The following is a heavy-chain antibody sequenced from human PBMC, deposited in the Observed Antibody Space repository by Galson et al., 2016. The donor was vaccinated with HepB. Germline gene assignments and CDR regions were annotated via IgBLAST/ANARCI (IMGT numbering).Heavy chain of an antibody. V-gene: IGHV3-21*01. Sequence: SLRLSCAASGFSFTSYSMNWVRQAPGKGLAWVSFISTTSNYIYYADSVPGRFTISRDNAKSSLYLQMNSLRAEDTAVYYCVRAFHDTSGHYWVNLDYWGQGALVTVSS. CDR1: GFSFTSYS. D-gene: IGHD3-22*01. CDR2: ISTTSNYI. CDR3: VRAFHDTSGHYWVNLDY. J-gene: IGHJ4*02.